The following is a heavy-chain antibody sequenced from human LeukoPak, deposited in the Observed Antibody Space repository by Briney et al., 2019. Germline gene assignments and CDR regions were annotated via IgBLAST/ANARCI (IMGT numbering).Heavy chain of an antibody. CDR2: ISSSSSYI. V-gene: IGHV3-21*01. CDR1: GFTFSSYS. J-gene: IGHJ3*02. D-gene: IGHD6-25*01. CDR3: ARAPYSSGPGAFDI. Sequence: GGSLRLSCAASGFTFSSYSMNWVRQAPGKGLEWVSSISSSSSYIYYADSVKGRFTISRDNAKNSLYLQMNSLRAEDTAVYYCARAPYSSGPGAFDIWGQGTMVTVSS.